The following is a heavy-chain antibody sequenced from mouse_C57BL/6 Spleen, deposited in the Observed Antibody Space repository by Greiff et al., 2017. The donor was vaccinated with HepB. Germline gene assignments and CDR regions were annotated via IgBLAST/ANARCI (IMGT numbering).Heavy chain of an antibody. CDR1: GYTFTSYG. D-gene: IGHD2-4*01. Sequence: VQLVESGAELARPGASVKLSCKASGYTFTSYGISWVKQRTGQGLEWIGEIYPRSGNTYYNEKFKGKATLTADKSSSTAYMELRSLTSEDSAVYFCAREYGYDYDGYWGQGTTLTVSS. V-gene: IGHV1-81*01. CDR2: IYPRSGNT. CDR3: AREYGYDYDGY. J-gene: IGHJ2*01.